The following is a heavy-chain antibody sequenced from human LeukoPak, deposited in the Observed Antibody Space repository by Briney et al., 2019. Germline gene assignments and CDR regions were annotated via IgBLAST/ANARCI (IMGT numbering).Heavy chain of an antibody. J-gene: IGHJ1*01. CDR3: ATEYYYGSGSNAEYFQH. V-gene: IGHV1-69*13. CDR1: GGTFSSYA. CDR2: IIPIFGTA. Sequence: SVKVSCEASGGTFSSYAISWVRQAPGQGLEWMGGIIPIFGTANYAQKFQGRVTITADESTSTAYMELSSLRSEDTAVYYCATEYYYGSGSNAEYFQHWGQGTLVTVSS. D-gene: IGHD3-10*01.